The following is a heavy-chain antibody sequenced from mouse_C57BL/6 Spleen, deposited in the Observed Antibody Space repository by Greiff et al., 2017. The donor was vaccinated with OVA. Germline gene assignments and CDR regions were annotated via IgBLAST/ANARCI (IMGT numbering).Heavy chain of an antibody. V-gene: IGHV1-18*01. J-gene: IGHJ1*03. CDR3: ARSGNYYDSQVTGYFDV. CDR2: INPNNGGT. CDR1: GYTFTDYN. D-gene: IGHD1-1*01. Sequence: VQLQQSGPELVKPGASVKIPCKASGYTFTDYNMDWVKQSHGKSLEWIGDINPNNGGTIYNQKFKGKATLTVDKSSSTAYMELRSLTSEATAVYYCARSGNYYDSQVTGYFDVWGTGTTVTVSS.